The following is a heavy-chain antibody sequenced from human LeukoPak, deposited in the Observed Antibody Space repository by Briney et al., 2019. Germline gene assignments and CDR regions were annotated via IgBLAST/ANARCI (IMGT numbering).Heavy chain of an antibody. CDR1: GFTFSSYG. J-gene: IGHJ4*02. V-gene: IGHV3-30*02. CDR2: IRYDGSNK. CDR3: AKDGNYDILTGYYGCYFDY. D-gene: IGHD3-9*01. Sequence: GGSLRLSCAASGFTFSSYGMHWVRQAPGKGLEWVAFIRYDGSNKYYADSVKGRVTISRDNSKNTLYLQMNSLRAEDTAVYYCAKDGNYDILTGYYGCYFDYWGQGTLVTVSS.